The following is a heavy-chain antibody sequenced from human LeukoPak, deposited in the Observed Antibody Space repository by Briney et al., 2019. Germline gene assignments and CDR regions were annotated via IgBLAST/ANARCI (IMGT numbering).Heavy chain of an antibody. D-gene: IGHD3-10*01. J-gene: IGHJ4*02. V-gene: IGHV1-18*01. Sequence: ASVKVSCKASGYTFTSYGISWVRQAPGQGHEWMGWISAYNGNTNYAQKLQGRVTMTTDTSTSTAYMELRSLRSEDTAVYYCARVEYGSGSYYCFDYWGQGTLVTVSS. CDR1: GYTFTSYG. CDR3: ARVEYGSGSYYCFDY. CDR2: ISAYNGNT.